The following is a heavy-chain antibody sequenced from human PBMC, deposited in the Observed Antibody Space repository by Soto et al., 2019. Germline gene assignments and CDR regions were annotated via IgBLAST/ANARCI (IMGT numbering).Heavy chain of an antibody. CDR2: ISGSGGTT. CDR3: AKDQSMSTYCSNGVCYNNLND. J-gene: IGHJ4*02. D-gene: IGHD2-8*01. V-gene: IGHV3-23*01. Sequence: GGSLRLSCAASGFTFSNYATNWVRQAPGKGLEWVSVISGSGGTTNYAESVKGRFTISRDNSKNTLYLQMNSLRAEDTAVYYCAKDQSMSTYCSNGVCYNNLNDWGQGTLVTVSS. CDR1: GFTFSNYA.